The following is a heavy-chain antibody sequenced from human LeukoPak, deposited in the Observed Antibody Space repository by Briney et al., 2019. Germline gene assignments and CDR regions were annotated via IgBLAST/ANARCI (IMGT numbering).Heavy chain of an antibody. V-gene: IGHV2-5*01. D-gene: IGHD6-13*01. CDR1: GISLSTSGVG. J-gene: IGHJ4*02. CDR2: IFWNDDK. CDR3: VHRRVGGSWYSGIDY. Sequence: ASGPTLVNPTQTLRLTCTFSGISLSTSGVGVGWIRQPPGKALEWLAFIFWNDDKRYSPSLKSRLTITKDTSKNQVVLTLTNMDPVDTGTYYCVHRRVGGSWYSGIDYWGQGTLVTVSS.